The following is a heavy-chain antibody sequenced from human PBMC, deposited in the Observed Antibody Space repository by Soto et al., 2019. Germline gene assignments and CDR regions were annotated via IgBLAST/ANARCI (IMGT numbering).Heavy chain of an antibody. CDR1: NFSVLTSIYY. V-gene: IGHV4-39*01. Sequence: SETLSLTCTVSNFSVLTSIYYWAWIRQPPGKGLEWVGTVYYTGTTYYNPSLQSRVTISIDTSKNQFSLNLNSVTAADTAVYYCARNWNLALVPAAYFDSWGQGTLVTASS. CDR2: VYYTGTT. CDR3: ARNWNLALVPAAYFDS. J-gene: IGHJ4*02. D-gene: IGHD2-2*01.